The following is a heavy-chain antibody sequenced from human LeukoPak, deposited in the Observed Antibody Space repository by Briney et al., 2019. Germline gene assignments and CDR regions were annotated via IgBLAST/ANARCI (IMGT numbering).Heavy chain of an antibody. CDR1: GFTFSSYG. CDR2: IWYDGSNK. V-gene: IGHV3-33*06. Sequence: GRSLRLSCAASGFTFSSYGMHWVRQAPGKGLEWVAVIWYDGSNKYYADSVKGRFTISRDNSKNTLYLQMNSLRAEDMAVYYCAKDLAPYCGGDCSALDYWGQGTLVTVSS. D-gene: IGHD2-21*02. CDR3: AKDLAPYCGGDCSALDY. J-gene: IGHJ4*02.